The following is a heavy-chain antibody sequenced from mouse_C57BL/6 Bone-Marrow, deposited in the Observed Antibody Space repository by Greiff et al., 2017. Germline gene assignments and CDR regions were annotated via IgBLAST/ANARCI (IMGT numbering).Heavy chain of an antibody. J-gene: IGHJ1*03. CDR3: TTLYYYGSRRRYFDV. V-gene: IGHV14-4*01. Sequence: EVQLQQSGAELVRPGASVKLSCTASGFNIKDDYMHWVKQRPEQGLEWIGWIDPENGDTEYASKFQGKATITADTSSNTAYLQLSSLTSEDTAVYYCTTLYYYGSRRRYFDVWGTGTTVTVSS. CDR1: GFNIKDDY. D-gene: IGHD1-1*01. CDR2: IDPENGDT.